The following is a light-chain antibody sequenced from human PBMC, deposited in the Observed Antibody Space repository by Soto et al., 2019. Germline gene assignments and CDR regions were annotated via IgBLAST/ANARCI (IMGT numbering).Light chain of an antibody. CDR3: QQSDSIPYT. CDR1: QSISSY. Sequence: DIQMTQSPSSLSASVGDRVTITCRASQSISSYLNWYQQKPGKAPNLLIAAASSLQSGVPSRFSGSGSGTDFTLTISRLQPEDFATYYCQQSDSIPYTFGQGTKVEIK. V-gene: IGKV1-39*01. CDR2: AAS. J-gene: IGKJ2*01.